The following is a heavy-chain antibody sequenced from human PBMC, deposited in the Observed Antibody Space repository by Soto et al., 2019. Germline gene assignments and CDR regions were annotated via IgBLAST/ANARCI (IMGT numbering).Heavy chain of an antibody. D-gene: IGHD5-18*01. V-gene: IGHV1-8*01. CDR2: MNPNSGNT. J-gene: IGHJ6*02. CDR1: GYTFTSYD. Sequence: QVQLVQSGAEVKKPGASVKVSCKASGYTFTSYDINWVRQATGQGLEWMGWMNPNSGNTGYAQKFQGRVTMTRNTSISTAYMALSNMRSEETAVYYCAKGQTRGYSYALRSYYHGLDVWGQGTTVTVSS. CDR3: AKGQTRGYSYALRSYYHGLDV.